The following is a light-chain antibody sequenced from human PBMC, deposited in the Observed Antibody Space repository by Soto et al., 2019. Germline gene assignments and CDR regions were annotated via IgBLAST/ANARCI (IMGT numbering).Light chain of an antibody. CDR3: LQHHSFPRT. Sequence: DIQMTQSPSTLSASVVDRVTITCRAIQSISSWLAWYQQKPGKAPKLLIYEASSLESGVPSRFSGSGSGTEFNLTISSLQPEDSATYYCLQHHSFPRTFGQGTKVDI. V-gene: IGKV1-5*03. J-gene: IGKJ1*01. CDR2: EAS. CDR1: QSISSW.